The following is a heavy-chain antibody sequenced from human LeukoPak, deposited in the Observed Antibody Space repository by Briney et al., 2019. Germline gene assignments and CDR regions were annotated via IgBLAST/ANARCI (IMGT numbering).Heavy chain of an antibody. Sequence: GGSLRLSCAASGFTFSSYAMHWVRQAPGKGLEGVAVISYDGSNKYYADSVKGRFTISRDNSKNTLYLQMNSLRAEDTAVYYCAREEGSAYYFDYWGQGTLVTVSS. CDR3: AREEGSAYYFDY. V-gene: IGHV3-30*04. J-gene: IGHJ4*02. CDR1: GFTFSSYA. CDR2: ISYDGSNK. D-gene: IGHD2-15*01.